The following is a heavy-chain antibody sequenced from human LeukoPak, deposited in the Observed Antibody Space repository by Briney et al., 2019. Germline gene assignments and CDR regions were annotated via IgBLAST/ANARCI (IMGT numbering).Heavy chain of an antibody. V-gene: IGHV3-7*01. J-gene: IGHJ4*02. CDR1: GFTFSSYW. CDR2: IKQDGSEK. D-gene: IGHD6-13*01. CDR3: AREGHSSSWYPYPFFDY. Sequence: GGSLRLSCAASGFTFSSYWMSWVRQAPGKGLEWVANIKQDGSEKYYVDSVKGRSTISRDNAKNSLYLQMNSLRAEDTAVYYCAREGHSSSWYPYPFFDYWGQGTLVTVSS.